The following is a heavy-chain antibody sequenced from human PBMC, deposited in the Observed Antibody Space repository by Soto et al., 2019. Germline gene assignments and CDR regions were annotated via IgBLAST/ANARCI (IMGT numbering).Heavy chain of an antibody. CDR1: GGTFSSYA. V-gene: IGHV1-69*13. CDR3: ARSVPRIYYYHYGMDV. D-gene: IGHD6-6*01. CDR2: IIPIFGTA. Sequence: ASVKVSCKASGGTFSSYAISWVRQAPGQGLEWMGGIIPIFGTANYAQKFQGRVTITADESTSTAYMELSSLRSEDTAVYYCARSVPRIYYYHYGMDVWGQGTTVTVSS. J-gene: IGHJ6*02.